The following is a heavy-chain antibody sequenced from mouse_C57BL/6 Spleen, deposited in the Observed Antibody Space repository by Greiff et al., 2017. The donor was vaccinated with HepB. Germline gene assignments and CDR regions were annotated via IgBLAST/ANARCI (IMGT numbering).Heavy chain of an antibody. CDR2: IYPGDGDT. CDR3: AGSDYAHYYAMDY. V-gene: IGHV1-82*01. Sequence: VQVVESGPELVKPGASVKISCKASGYAFSSSWMNWVKQRPGKGLEWIGRIYPGDGDTNYNGKFKGKATLTADKSSSTAYMQLSSLTSEDSAVYFCAGSDYAHYYAMDYWGQGTSVTVSS. J-gene: IGHJ4*01. CDR1: GYAFSSSW. D-gene: IGHD2-13*01.